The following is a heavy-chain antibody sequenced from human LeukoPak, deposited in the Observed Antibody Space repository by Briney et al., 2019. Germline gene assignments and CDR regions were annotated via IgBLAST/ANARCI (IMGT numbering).Heavy chain of an antibody. V-gene: IGHV3-23*01. Sequence: PGGSLRLSCAASGFTFSSYAMSWVRQAPGKGLEWVSAISGSGGSTYYADSVKGRFTISRDNSKNTLYLQMNSLRAEDTAVYYCARPRYYDFWSGTAGYMDVWGKGTTVTVSS. J-gene: IGHJ6*03. D-gene: IGHD3-3*01. CDR1: GFTFSSYA. CDR2: ISGSGGST. CDR3: ARPRYYDFWSGTAGYMDV.